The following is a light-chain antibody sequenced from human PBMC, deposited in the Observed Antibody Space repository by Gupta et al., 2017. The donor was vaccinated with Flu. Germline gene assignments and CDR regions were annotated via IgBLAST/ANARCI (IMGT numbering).Light chain of an antibody. V-gene: IGKV3-11*01. Sequence: RATHSCMDSRSDSSYLAWYQQRPGQPPRVLIYDASTRDTGIPDRFSGSGSGTDFTLTITSLEPEDFAVYYCQQRRDWPRTFGQGTKVEIK. CDR3: QQRRDWPRT. CDR2: DAS. J-gene: IGKJ1*01. CDR1: RSDSSY.